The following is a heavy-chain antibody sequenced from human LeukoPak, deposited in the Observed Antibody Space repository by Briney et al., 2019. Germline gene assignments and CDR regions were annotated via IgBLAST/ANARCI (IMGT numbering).Heavy chain of an antibody. D-gene: IGHD1-1*01. Sequence: GGSLRLSCAASGFTFSSCDMHWVRQPTGQGLEWVSTIGTASDTYYPGPVEGRFTLSRDNAKNSLYLQMNSLTAGDTAVYYCARGPPRGKYYYMDVWGKGTTVTVSS. CDR1: GFTFSSCD. CDR2: IGTASDT. V-gene: IGHV3-13*01. CDR3: ARGPPRGKYYYMDV. J-gene: IGHJ6*03.